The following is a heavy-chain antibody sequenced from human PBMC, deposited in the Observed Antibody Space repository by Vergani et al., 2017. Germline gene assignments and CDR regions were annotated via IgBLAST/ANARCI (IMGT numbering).Heavy chain of an antibody. Sequence: EVQLVQSGAEVKKPGESLRISCKGSGYSFTSYWISWVRQMPGKGLEWMGRIEPSDSYTNYSPSFQGHVTISADKSISTAYLQWSSLKASDTAMYDCARDGLHLTNAIAVAGTEGTYYYGMDVWGQGTTVTVSS. D-gene: IGHD6-19*01. CDR3: ARDGLHLTNAIAVAGTEGTYYYGMDV. J-gene: IGHJ6*02. V-gene: IGHV5-10-1*01. CDR2: IEPSDSYT. CDR1: GYSFTSYW.